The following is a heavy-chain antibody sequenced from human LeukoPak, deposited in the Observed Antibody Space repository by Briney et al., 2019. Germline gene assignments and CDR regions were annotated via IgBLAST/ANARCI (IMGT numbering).Heavy chain of an antibody. CDR2: INHSGST. D-gene: IGHD2-15*01. CDR3: ARALAYCSGGSCYSDAFDI. Sequence: SETLSLTCAVYGGSFSGHYWSWIRQPPGKGLEWIGEINHSGSTNYNPSLKSRVTISVDTSKNQFSLKLSSVTAADTAVYYCARALAYCSGGSCYSDAFDIWGQGTMVTVSS. V-gene: IGHV4-34*01. J-gene: IGHJ3*02. CDR1: GGSFSGHY.